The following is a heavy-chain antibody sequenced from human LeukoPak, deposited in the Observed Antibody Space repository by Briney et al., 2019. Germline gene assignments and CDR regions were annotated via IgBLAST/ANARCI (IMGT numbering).Heavy chain of an antibody. Sequence: SETLSLTCTVSGGSISSYYWSWIRQPPGKGLEWIGYVYYSGSTNYNPSLKSRVTISVDTSKNQFSLKLSSVTAADTAVYYCAREAGVWYDSSGKEYYFDYWGQRTLVTVSS. V-gene: IGHV4-59*01. CDR1: GGSISSYY. D-gene: IGHD3-22*01. CDR2: VYYSGST. CDR3: AREAGVWYDSSGKEYYFDY. J-gene: IGHJ4*02.